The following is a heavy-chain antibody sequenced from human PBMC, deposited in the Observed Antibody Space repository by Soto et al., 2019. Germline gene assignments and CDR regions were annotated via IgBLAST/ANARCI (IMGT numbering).Heavy chain of an antibody. Sequence: HSGTRSITCAVSGGSISSYYWDWIRQPPGKGLEWIATIYSSGSTFYNPSLKSRLTISVDTTKNHFSLRLSSVTAADTAVYYCASHKTVMVYPPHDYYGMDVWGQGTTVTVSS. V-gene: IGHV4-39*02. CDR2: IYSSGST. CDR1: GGSISSYY. CDR3: ASHKTVMVYPPHDYYGMDV. J-gene: IGHJ6*02. D-gene: IGHD5-18*01.